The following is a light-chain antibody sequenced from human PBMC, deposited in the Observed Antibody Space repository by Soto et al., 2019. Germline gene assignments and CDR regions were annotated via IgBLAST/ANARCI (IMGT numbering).Light chain of an antibody. CDR3: QQRSNWLIS. CDR2: DGS. J-gene: IGKJ3*01. Sequence: EIVLTQSPGTLSLSPGERASLFCRASDTVATKNLAWYQQKPGQAPRLLIYDGSHRAAGIPSRFSGSGSGTDFTLTISGLEPEDFAVYYCQQRSNWLISFGPGTKVDIK. V-gene: IGKV3-11*01. CDR1: DTVATKN.